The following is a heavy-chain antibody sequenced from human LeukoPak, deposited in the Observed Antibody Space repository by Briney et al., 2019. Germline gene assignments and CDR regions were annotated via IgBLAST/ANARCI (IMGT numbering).Heavy chain of an antibody. CDR3: AKGGDYGVKYYFDY. CDR2: ISGSGGST. J-gene: IGHJ4*02. Sequence: PGGSLRLSCAASGFTFSSYGMSWVRQAPGKGLEWVSAISGSGGSTYYADSVKGRFTISRDNSKNTLYLQMNSLRAEDTAVYYCAKGGDYGVKYYFDYWGQGTLVTVSS. D-gene: IGHD4-17*01. V-gene: IGHV3-23*01. CDR1: GFTFSSYG.